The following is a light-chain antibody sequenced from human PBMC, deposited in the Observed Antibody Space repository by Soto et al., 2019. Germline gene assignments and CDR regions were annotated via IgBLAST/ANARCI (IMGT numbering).Light chain of an antibody. V-gene: IGKV3-11*01. J-gene: IGKJ3*01. Sequence: EVVLTHTRDTMSLSPGERATLHCRASQSVSSFLAWYQQQTGQAPRILIYDASNRATGIPDRLSGSGSGTDLNLTISRLEPEDFAVHYCQNRSSWPGACGPGTKVDI. CDR1: QSVSSF. CDR2: DAS. CDR3: QNRSSWPGA.